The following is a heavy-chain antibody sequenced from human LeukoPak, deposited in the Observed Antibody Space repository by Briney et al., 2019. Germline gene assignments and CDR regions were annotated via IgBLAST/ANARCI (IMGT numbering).Heavy chain of an antibody. CDR3: ARGGSLRPPIYFDY. D-gene: IGHD6-13*01. Sequence: PSETLSLTCTVSGGSISSYYWSWIRQPPGKGLEWIGYIYYSESTNYNPSLKSRVTISVDTSKNQFSLKLSSVTAADTAVYYCARGGSLRPPIYFDYWGQGTLVTVSS. V-gene: IGHV4-59*01. CDR2: IYYSEST. J-gene: IGHJ4*02. CDR1: GGSISSYY.